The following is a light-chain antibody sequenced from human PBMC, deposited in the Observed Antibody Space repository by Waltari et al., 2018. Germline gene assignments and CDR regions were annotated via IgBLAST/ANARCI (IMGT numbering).Light chain of an antibody. CDR2: EAS. CDR3: QQYNSYPYT. V-gene: IGKV1-5*03. J-gene: IGKJ2*01. CDR1: QSVSSW. Sequence: DIQMTQSPSTLSASAGDRVTITCRASQSVSSWLAWYQQKPGKAPQLLIYEASTLETGVPSRFSGSGTGTKFTLTISSLQRDDFATYYCQQYNSYPYTFGQGTKLEIK.